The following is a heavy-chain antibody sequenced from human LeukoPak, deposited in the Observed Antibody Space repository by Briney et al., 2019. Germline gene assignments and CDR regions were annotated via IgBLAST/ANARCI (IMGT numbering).Heavy chain of an antibody. V-gene: IGHV4-59*11. CDR3: AREVLEAFDI. Sequence: PSETLSLTCTVSGGSISSHYWTWIRQPPGEGPEWIGYIYYTGSTNYNPSLKSRVSISVDTSKNQFSLKLNSVTAADTAMYYCAREVLEAFDIWGHGTMVTVSS. CDR2: IYYTGST. J-gene: IGHJ3*02. D-gene: IGHD1-1*01. CDR1: GGSISSHY.